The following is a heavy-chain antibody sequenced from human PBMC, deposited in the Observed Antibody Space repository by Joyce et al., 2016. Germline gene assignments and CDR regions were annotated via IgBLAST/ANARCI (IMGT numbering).Heavy chain of an antibody. Sequence: QVHLVQSGAEVKKPGASVRVSCKASGYTFTDYYFHWVQQAPGQGLEGLGWINPSTGGTNYAQEFQGRGTMTRDTAISTAYMELSGLTSNDTAVYYCAREITYDLAYAGWFDPWGQGTLVTVSS. CDR3: AREITYDLAYAGWFDP. CDR2: INPSTGGT. D-gene: IGHD2-2*01. J-gene: IGHJ5*02. V-gene: IGHV1-2*02. CDR1: GYTFTDYY.